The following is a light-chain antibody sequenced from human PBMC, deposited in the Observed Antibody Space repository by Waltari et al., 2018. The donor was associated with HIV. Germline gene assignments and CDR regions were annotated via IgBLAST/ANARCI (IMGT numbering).Light chain of an antibody. CDR2: EAS. V-gene: IGKV3-11*01. J-gene: IGKJ3*01. CDR3: QHRSNWPPFT. CDR1: HSITKY. Sequence: EIVLTQSPATLSLSPGEGATLSCRASHSITKYLAWYQQKPGQAPRLLIYEASIRATCIPARFSGSGSGTDFTLTISSLEPEDFALYYCQHRSNWPPFTFGPGTKVEIK.